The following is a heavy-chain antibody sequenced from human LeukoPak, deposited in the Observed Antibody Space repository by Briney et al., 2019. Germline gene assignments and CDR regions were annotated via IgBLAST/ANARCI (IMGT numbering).Heavy chain of an antibody. D-gene: IGHD6-19*01. V-gene: IGHV3-23*01. CDR3: AKDHSSGFQAPNY. CDR1: GFTFSSYG. CDR2: ISGSGDSA. Sequence: GGSLRLSCAASGFTFSSYGMHWVRQAPGKGLEWVSAISGSGDSAYYADSVKGRFTISRDNSRNTLYLQMNSLRAEDTAIYYCAKDHSSGFQAPNYWGQGTLVTVSS. J-gene: IGHJ4*02.